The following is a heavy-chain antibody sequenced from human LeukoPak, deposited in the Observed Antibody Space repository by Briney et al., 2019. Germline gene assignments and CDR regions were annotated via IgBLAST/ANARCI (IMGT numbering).Heavy chain of an antibody. D-gene: IGHD2-15*01. Sequence: GSLRLSCVASGFTFSSYAMSWVRQAPGKGLEWVSGISGSGSSTFHADSVKGRFTISRDNSKNTLYLQMNSLRAEDTAVYYCAKGTQIYCSDIKCYPFDYWGQGTLVTVSS. CDR3: AKGTQIYCSDIKCYPFDY. V-gene: IGHV3-23*01. J-gene: IGHJ4*02. CDR1: GFTFSSYA. CDR2: ISGSGSST.